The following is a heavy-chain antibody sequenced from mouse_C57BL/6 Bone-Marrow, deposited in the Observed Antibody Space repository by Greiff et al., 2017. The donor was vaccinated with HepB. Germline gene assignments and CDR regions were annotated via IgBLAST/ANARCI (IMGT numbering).Heavy chain of an antibody. Sequence: QVQLQQSGAELARPGASVKLSCKASGYTFTSYGISWVKQRTGQGLEWIGEIYPRSGNTYYNEKFKGKATLTADKSSSTAYMELRSLTSEDSAVYFCARFLITTEFAYWGQGTLVTVSA. D-gene: IGHD1-1*01. CDR1: GYTFTSYG. CDR2: IYPRSGNT. CDR3: ARFLITTEFAY. V-gene: IGHV1-81*01. J-gene: IGHJ3*01.